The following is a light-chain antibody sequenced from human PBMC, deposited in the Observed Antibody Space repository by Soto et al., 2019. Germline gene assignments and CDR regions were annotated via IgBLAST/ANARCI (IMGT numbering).Light chain of an antibody. CDR2: AS. Sequence: DIQMTQFPYAMSASVGDRVTITCRASQDIRDYLAWFQHKPGNVPKRLIYASTLQSGVPSRFSGSGSGTEFTLTITGLQPEDFATYYCLHYHSYPRTFGRGTKVDI. CDR1: QDIRDY. V-gene: IGKV1-17*03. J-gene: IGKJ1*01. CDR3: LHYHSYPRT.